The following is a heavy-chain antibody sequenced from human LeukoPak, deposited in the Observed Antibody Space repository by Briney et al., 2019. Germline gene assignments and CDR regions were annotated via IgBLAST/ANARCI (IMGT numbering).Heavy chain of an antibody. CDR2: IYYSGST. D-gene: IGHD2-2*01. J-gene: IGHJ4*02. CDR1: GGSISSSSYY. V-gene: IGHV4-39*01. Sequence: SETLSLTRTVSGGSISSSSYYWGWIRQPPGKGLEWIGSIYYSGSTYYNPSLKSRVTISVDTSKNQFSLKLSSVTAADTAVCYCARVSSTDTGDYFDYWGQGTLVTVSS. CDR3: ARVSSTDTGDYFDY.